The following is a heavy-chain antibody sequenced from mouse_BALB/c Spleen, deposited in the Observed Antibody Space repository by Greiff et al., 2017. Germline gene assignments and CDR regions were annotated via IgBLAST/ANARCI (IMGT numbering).Heavy chain of an antibody. Sequence: VKLVESGAELVKPGASVKLSCKASGYTFTSYYMYWVKQRPGQGLEWIGEINPSNGGTNFNEKFKSKATLTVDKSSSTAYMQLSSLTSEDSAVYYCTRGGYYYGSPYFDYWGQGTTLTVSS. CDR3: TRGGYYYGSPYFDY. CDR2: INPSNGGT. J-gene: IGHJ2*01. V-gene: IGHV1S81*02. D-gene: IGHD1-1*01. CDR1: GYTFTSYY.